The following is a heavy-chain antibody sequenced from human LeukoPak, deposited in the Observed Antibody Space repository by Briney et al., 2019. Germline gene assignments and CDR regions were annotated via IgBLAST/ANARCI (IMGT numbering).Heavy chain of an antibody. D-gene: IGHD4-17*01. CDR3: ARDILGYGDYVYYYYGMDV. CDR1: NDSIRNFY. Sequence: SETLSLTCTVSNDSIRNFYWSWIRQPPGKGLEWIGYIYHTGNTNYNPSLKSRVTISVDTSKNQFSLKLSSVTAADTAVYYCARDILGYGDYVYYYYGMDVWGQGTTVTVSS. V-gene: IGHV4-59*12. CDR2: IYHTGNT. J-gene: IGHJ6*02.